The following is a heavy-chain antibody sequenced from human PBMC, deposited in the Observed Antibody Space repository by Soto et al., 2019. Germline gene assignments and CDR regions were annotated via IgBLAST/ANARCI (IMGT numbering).Heavy chain of an antibody. Sequence: PGGSLRLSCSASGFTFSNSAMHWVRQTPGRGLQYPAFINSNGRNKFYGDSVKGRFTVSRDNAKNTLYLQMSSLRVDDTARYFCVRASEPHPYGSGSYPPYWGPGPKITF. CDR2: INSNGRNK. D-gene: IGHD3-10*01. CDR3: VRASEPHPYGSGSYPPY. J-gene: IGHJ4*01. V-gene: IGHV3-64D*06. CDR1: GFTFSNSA.